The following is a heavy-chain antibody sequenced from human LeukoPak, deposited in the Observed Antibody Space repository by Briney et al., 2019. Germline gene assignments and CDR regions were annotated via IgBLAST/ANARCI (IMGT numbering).Heavy chain of an antibody. Sequence: GGSLRLSCAASGFTFSSYAMHWVRQAPGKGLEWVAVISYDGSNKYYADSVKGRFTISRDNSKNTLYLQMNSLRAEDTAVYYCASVDTAMTTYAFDIWGQGTMATVSS. CDR2: ISYDGSNK. CDR1: GFTFSSYA. D-gene: IGHD4-17*01. V-gene: IGHV3-30-3*01. J-gene: IGHJ3*02. CDR3: ASVDTAMTTYAFDI.